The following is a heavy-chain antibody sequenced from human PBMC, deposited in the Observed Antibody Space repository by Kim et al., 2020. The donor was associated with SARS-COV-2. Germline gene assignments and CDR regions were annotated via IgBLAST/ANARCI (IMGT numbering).Heavy chain of an antibody. D-gene: IGHD5-18*01. CDR2: INHSGST. Sequence: SETLSLTCAVYGGSFSGYYWSWIRQPPGKGLEWIGEINHSGSTNYNPSLKSRVTISVDTSKNQFSLKLSSVTAADTAVYYCASYTAMVRFDYWGQGTLVTVSS. CDR1: GGSFSGYY. V-gene: IGHV4-34*01. J-gene: IGHJ4*02. CDR3: ASYTAMVRFDY.